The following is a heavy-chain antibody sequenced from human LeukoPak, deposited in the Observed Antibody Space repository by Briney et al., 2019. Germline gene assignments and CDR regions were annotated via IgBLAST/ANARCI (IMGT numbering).Heavy chain of an antibody. CDR2: ISWNSGSI. Sequence: GRSLRLSCAASGFTFDDYAMLWVRQAPGKGLEWVSGISWNSGSIGYADSVKGRFTISRDNARNSLYLQINSLRAGDTAVYYCARVGAARYYYYYMDVWGKGTTVTVSS. J-gene: IGHJ6*03. V-gene: IGHV3-9*01. D-gene: IGHD2-15*01. CDR3: ARVGAARYYYYYMDV. CDR1: GFTFDDYA.